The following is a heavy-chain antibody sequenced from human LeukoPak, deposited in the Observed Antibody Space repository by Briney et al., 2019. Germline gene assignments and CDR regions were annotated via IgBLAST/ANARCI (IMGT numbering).Heavy chain of an antibody. CDR3: ARLRVVPAAKEGYYYYYMDV. V-gene: IGHV1-69*13. D-gene: IGHD2-2*01. J-gene: IGHJ6*03. Sequence: SVKVSCKASGGTFSSYAISWVRQAPGQGLEWMGGIIPIFGTANYAQKFQGRVTITADESTSTAYMELSSLRSEDTAVYYCARLRVVPAAKEGYYYYYMDVWGKGTTVTVSS. CDR1: GGTFSSYA. CDR2: IIPIFGTA.